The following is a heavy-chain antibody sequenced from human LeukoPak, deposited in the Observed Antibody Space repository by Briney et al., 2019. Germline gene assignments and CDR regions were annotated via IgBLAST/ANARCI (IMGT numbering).Heavy chain of an antibody. D-gene: IGHD2-21*01. CDR2: IIPIFGTA. Sequence: GASVKVSCKASGGTFSSYAISWVRQAPGQGLEWMGGIIPIFGTANYAQKFQGRVTMTRDMSTSTVYMEPSSLRSEDTAVYYCARGLASYMDVWGKGTTVTVSS. CDR1: GGTFSSYA. CDR3: ARGLASYMDV. J-gene: IGHJ6*03. V-gene: IGHV1-69*05.